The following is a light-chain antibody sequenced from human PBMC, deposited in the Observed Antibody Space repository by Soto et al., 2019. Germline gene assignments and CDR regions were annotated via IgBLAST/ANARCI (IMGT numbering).Light chain of an antibody. J-gene: IGKJ1*01. V-gene: IGKV3-15*01. CDR2: GVS. Sequence: EFVLTQSPGTLSLSPGERATLSCRASQSVSSTYLIWYQQKPGQAPRLLIYGVSTRATGIPARFSGSGSGTEFTLTISSLQSEDSAVYYCQQYNNWPRTFGQGTKVDIK. CDR3: QQYNNWPRT. CDR1: QSVSSTY.